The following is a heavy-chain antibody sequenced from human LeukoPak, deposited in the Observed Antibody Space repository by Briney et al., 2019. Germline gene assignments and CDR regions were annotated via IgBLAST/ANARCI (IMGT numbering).Heavy chain of an antibody. CDR3: ARHDSWRMGLLERFDAFDI. V-gene: IGHV5-51*01. CDR2: ICPGDSDT. D-gene: IGHD1-26*01. CDR1: GDCFTSYW. J-gene: IGHJ3*02. Sequence: GESLQISCKGFGDCFTSYWIGWVRHLPGKGLEWMGIICPGDSDTRYSPSFQGQVTISADKSISTAYLQWSSLKASDTAMYYCARHDSWRMGLLERFDAFDIWGQGTMVTVSS.